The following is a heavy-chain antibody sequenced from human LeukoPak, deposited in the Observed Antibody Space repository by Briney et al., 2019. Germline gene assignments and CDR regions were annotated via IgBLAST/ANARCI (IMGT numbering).Heavy chain of an antibody. CDR3: ANHDYGDYSDY. D-gene: IGHD4-17*01. V-gene: IGHV3-23*01. CDR2: ISGSGGST. Sequence: GGSLRLSCAASGFTFSSYAMSWVRQAPGKGLEWVSAISGSGGSTYYADSVKGRFTISRDNSKNTLHLQMNSLRAEDTAVYYCANHDYGDYSDYWGQGTLVTVSS. J-gene: IGHJ4*02. CDR1: GFTFSSYA.